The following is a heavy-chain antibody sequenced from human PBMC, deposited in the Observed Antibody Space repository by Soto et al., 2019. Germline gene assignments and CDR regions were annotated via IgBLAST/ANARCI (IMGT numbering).Heavy chain of an antibody. J-gene: IGHJ4*02. CDR3: AKDVSYGGKRPYYFDY. V-gene: IGHV3-23*01. CDR2: ISDCGDRA. CDR1: GFTFSNYA. Sequence: GGSLRLSCAASGFTFSNYAMSWVRQAPGKGLEWVSGISDCGDRANYAGSVKGRFTISRDNSKNTLYLQMNSLRAEDTAVYYCAKDVSYGGKRPYYFDYWGQGTLVTVSS. D-gene: IGHD4-17*01.